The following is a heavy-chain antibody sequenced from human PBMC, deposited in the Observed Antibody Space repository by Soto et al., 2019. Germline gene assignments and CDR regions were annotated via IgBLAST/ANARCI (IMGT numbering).Heavy chain of an antibody. J-gene: IGHJ4*02. Sequence: SETLSLTCTVSGGSINTFYWSWVRQPAGKGLEWIGRIFSSGSTSFNPSLESRVAMSVDTSKNHFSLNLSSVKAADMAVYYCAREGSYSDFHFAHGIQLWSFDFWGQGALVPVYS. D-gene: IGHD5-18*01. CDR1: GGSINTFY. V-gene: IGHV4-4*07. CDR2: IFSSGST. CDR3: AREGSYSDFHFAHGIQLWSFDF.